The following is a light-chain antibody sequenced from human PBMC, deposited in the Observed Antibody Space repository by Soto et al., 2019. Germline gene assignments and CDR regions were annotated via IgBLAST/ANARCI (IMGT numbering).Light chain of an antibody. Sequence: QSALTQPASVSGSPGQSITISCTGTGSDVGSYNYVSWYQQHPGKAPKLLIYDVSSRPSGVSHRFSGSQSGSTASLTISGLQAEDEADYYCNSYTSKTTSLLSVFGTGTKVTVL. V-gene: IGLV2-14*03. CDR1: GSDVGSYNY. CDR2: DVS. CDR3: NSYTSKTTSLLSV. J-gene: IGLJ1*01.